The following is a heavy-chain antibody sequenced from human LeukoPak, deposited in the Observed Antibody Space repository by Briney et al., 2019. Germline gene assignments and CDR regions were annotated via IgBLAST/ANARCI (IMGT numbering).Heavy chain of an antibody. CDR1: GFAFSDYY. D-gene: IGHD2-2*01. V-gene: IGHV3-11*05. CDR3: ARGRQPDC. J-gene: IGHJ4*02. Sequence: GGSLRLSCAAPGFAFSDYYMSWIRQAPGKGLEWVSYISSGSSYTNNADSVKGRFTISRDNAKNSLYLQMNSLRAEDTAVYYCARGRQPDCWGQGTLVTVSS. CDR2: ISSGSSYT.